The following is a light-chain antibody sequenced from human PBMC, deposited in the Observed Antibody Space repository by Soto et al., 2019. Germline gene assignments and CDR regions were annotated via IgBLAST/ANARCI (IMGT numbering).Light chain of an antibody. J-gene: IGLJ2*01. V-gene: IGLV2-11*01. Sequence: QSALTQPRSVSGSPGQSVTISCIGTSSDVGGYNYVSWYQQHPGKAPKLMIYDVSKRPSGVPDRFSGSKSGNTASLTISGLQAEDEADYYCCSYAGSYTRVFGGGTKVTVL. CDR1: SSDVGGYNY. CDR3: CSYAGSYTRV. CDR2: DVS.